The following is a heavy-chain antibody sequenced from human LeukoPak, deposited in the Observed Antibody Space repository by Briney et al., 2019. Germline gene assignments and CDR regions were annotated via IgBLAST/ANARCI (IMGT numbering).Heavy chain of an antibody. V-gene: IGHV1-2*04. CDR2: INPNSGGT. J-gene: IGHJ3*02. Sequence: ASVKVSCKASGYTFTGYYMHWVRQAPGQGLEWMGWINPNSGGTNYAQKFQGWVTMTRGTSISTAYMELSRLRSDDTAVYYCARHGSGSPGDAFDIWGQGTMVTVSS. CDR1: GYTFTGYY. D-gene: IGHD3-10*01. CDR3: ARHGSGSPGDAFDI.